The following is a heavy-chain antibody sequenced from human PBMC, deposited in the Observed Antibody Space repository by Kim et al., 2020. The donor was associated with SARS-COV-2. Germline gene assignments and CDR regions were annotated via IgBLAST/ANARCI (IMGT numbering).Heavy chain of an antibody. CDR2: IYYSGST. J-gene: IGHJ4*02. D-gene: IGHD5-12*01. CDR1: GGSISSSSYY. Sequence: SETLSLTCTVSGGSISSSSYYWGWIRQPPGKGLEWIGSIYYSGSTYYNPSLKSRVTISVDTSKNQFSLKLSSVTAADTAVYYCARLGYSGYVVDYWGQGTLVTVSS. V-gene: IGHV4-39*01. CDR3: ARLGYSGYVVDY.